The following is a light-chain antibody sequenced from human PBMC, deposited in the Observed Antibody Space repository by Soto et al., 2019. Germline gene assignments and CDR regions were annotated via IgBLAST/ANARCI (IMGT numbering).Light chain of an antibody. V-gene: IGKV3-11*01. CDR2: DAS. CDR1: QSVSSY. CDR3: QQRSNWRFT. J-gene: IGKJ3*01. Sequence: EIVLTQSPATLSLSPGERATLSCRASQSVSSYLAWYQQKPGQAPRLLIYDASSMATGIPARFSGSGFGTDIPHTDSRLEPEYVAVCYCQQRSNWRFTVGRGTKVVIK.